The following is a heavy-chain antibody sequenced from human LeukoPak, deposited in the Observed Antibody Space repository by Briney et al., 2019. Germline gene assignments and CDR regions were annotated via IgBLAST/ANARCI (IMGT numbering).Heavy chain of an antibody. V-gene: IGHV3-23*01. CDR3: AKDRNCWPTNFDY. D-gene: IGHD2-21*01. J-gene: IGHJ4*02. CDR1: GFTFSSDA. CDR2: ISASGGTT. Sequence: AGGSLRLSCAASGFTFSSDAVNWVRQAPGKGLEWVSAISASGGTTYYADSVKGRFSISRDNSKNTLYLQMNSLRAEDTAVYYCAKDRNCWPTNFDYWGQGTLVTVSS.